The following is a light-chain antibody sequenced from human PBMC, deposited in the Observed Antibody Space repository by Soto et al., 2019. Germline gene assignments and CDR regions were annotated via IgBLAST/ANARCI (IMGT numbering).Light chain of an antibody. CDR1: QSVSRTY. V-gene: IGKV3-20*01. CDR2: GAS. Sequence: EIVLTQAPGTLSLSPGERATRSCRASQSVSRTYLAWYQKRPGQAPKVLIYGASSRAAGIPDRFSGSGSGTDVTLTISRLETEGFAVYYCQQYGASPFSCGRGTKVDIK. J-gene: IGKJ3*01. CDR3: QQYGASPFS.